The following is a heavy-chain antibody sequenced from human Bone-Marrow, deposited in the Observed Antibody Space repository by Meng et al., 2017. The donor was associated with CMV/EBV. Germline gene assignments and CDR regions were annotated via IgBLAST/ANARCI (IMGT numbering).Heavy chain of an antibody. Sequence: SETLSLTCTVSGGSISSSSYYWGWIRQPPGKGLEWIGSIYYSGSTYYNPSLKSRVTISVDTSKNQFSLKLSSVTAADTAVYYCARCGPPYYDFWSGYPYYFDYWGQGTLVTFSS. CDR3: ARCGPPYYDFWSGYPYYFDY. CDR2: IYYSGST. D-gene: IGHD3-3*01. CDR1: GGSISSSSYY. J-gene: IGHJ4*02. V-gene: IGHV4-39*01.